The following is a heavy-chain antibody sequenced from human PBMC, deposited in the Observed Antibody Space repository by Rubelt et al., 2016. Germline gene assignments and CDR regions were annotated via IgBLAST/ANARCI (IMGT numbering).Heavy chain of an antibody. D-gene: IGHD1-1*01. CDR1: GFTFSNYA. CDR2: IYSGGST. J-gene: IGHJ6*02. CDR3: ASGRGPDYYYYGMDV. V-gene: IGHV3-66*01. Sequence: DVQLVESGGGLVQPGGSLRLSCAASGFTFSNYAMNWVRQAPGKGLEWVSGIYSGGSTYYADSVKGRFTISRDNSKNTLYLQMNSLRAEDTAVYYCASGRGPDYYYYGMDVWGQGTTVTVSS.